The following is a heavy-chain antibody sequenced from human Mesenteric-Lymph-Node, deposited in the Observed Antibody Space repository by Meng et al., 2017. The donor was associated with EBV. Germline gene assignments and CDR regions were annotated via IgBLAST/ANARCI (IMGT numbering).Heavy chain of an antibody. D-gene: IGHD3-10*02. CDR3: AHKDDVRDGAPFDS. V-gene: IGHV2-5*02. J-gene: IGHJ4*02. CDR1: GFSLNTGGVG. CDR2: IYWDDDK. Sequence: QITLKESGPTLVKPTQTLPLTCSFSGFSLNTGGVGVGWIRQSPGKALEWLALIYWDDDKRYNPSLKTRLTITKDTSKNQVVLTMTNMDPVDTATYYCAHKDDVRDGAPFDSWGQGTLVTVSS.